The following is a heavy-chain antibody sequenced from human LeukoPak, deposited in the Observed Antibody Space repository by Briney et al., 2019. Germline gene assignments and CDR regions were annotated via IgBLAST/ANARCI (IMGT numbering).Heavy chain of an antibody. V-gene: IGHV3-48*01. CDR2: ISSTASSI. Sequence: GGSLRLSCAGSEFTFSSYSMSWVRQAPGKGLEWVSYISSTASSIYYADSVKGRFTISRDNSKNTLYLQMNSLRAEDTAVYYCAKYGSSGWSYRFDPWGQGTLVTVSS. CDR3: AKYGSSGWSYRFDP. D-gene: IGHD6-19*01. CDR1: EFTFSSYS. J-gene: IGHJ5*02.